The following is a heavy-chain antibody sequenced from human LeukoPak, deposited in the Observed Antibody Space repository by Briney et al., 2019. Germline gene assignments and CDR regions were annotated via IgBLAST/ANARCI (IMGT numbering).Heavy chain of an antibody. Sequence: ASVKVSCKASGYTFTSYDINWVRQATGQGLEWMGWMNPNSGNTGYAQKFQGRVTMTRNTSISTAYMELSSLRSEDTAVYYCATAVGGVTTFDYWGQGTLVTVSS. CDR2: MNPNSGNT. D-gene: IGHD3-22*01. V-gene: IGHV1-8*01. CDR1: GYTFTSYD. J-gene: IGHJ4*02. CDR3: ATAVGGVTTFDY.